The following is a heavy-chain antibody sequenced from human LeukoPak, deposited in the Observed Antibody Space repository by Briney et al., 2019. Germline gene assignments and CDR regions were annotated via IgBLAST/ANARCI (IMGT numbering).Heavy chain of an antibody. V-gene: IGHV3-23*01. J-gene: IGHJ5*02. CDR2: ISASGGDT. CDR3: AKDVRRCNGACT. CDR1: GFSFSTYS. Sequence: GGSLRLSCAASGFSFSTYSFSWVRQAPGKGLEWVSGISASGGDTFYADSVKGRFTISRDDSKNTLSLQMNSLRVEDTAIYYCAKDVRRCNGACTWGQGTLVTVSS. D-gene: IGHD2-8*01.